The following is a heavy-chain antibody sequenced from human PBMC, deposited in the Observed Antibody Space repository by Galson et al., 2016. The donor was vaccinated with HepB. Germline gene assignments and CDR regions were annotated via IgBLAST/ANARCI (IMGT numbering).Heavy chain of an antibody. D-gene: IGHD2-2*01. V-gene: IGHV1-69*13. CDR1: GYIFSNYH. CDR3: ARGNVVLPAGVAYYYYGMDV. J-gene: IGHJ6*02. CDR2: IIPTFGTA. Sequence: SVKVSCKASGYIFSNYHLHWVRQAPGQGLEWMGGIIPTFGTATYAQKFQGRVTITADESTSTTYMQLSSLRSDDTAVYYCARGNVVLPAGVAYYYYGMDVWGQGTTVTVSS.